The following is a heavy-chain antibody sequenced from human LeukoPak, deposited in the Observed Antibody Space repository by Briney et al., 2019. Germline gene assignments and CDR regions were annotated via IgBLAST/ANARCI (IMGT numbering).Heavy chain of an antibody. J-gene: IGHJ4*02. D-gene: IGHD3-9*01. CDR2: FDPEDGET. Sequence: GASVKVSCKVSGYTLTELSMHWVRQALGKGLEWMGGFDPEDGETIYAQKFQGRVTMTEDTSTDTAYMELSSLRSEDTAVYYCATDPTTTGLRYFDWWGQGTLVTVSS. V-gene: IGHV1-24*01. CDR1: GYTLTELS. CDR3: ATDPTTTGLRYFDW.